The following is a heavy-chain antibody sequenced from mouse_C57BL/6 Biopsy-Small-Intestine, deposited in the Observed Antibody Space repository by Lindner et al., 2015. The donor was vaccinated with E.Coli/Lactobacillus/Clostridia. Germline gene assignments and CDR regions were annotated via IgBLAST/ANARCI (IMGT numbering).Heavy chain of an antibody. CDR1: GYTFTSYG. Sequence: VQLQESGAELARPGASVKLSCKASGYTFTSYGINWVKQRTGQGLEWIGEIYPRSGNTYYNENFEGQGHTDCRQILQHSVQWSLRSLTSEDSAVYFCARTTTVVGGGAMDYWGQGTSVTVSS. V-gene: IGHV1-81*01. J-gene: IGHJ4*01. D-gene: IGHD1-1*01. CDR3: ARTTTVVGGGAMDY. CDR2: IYPRSGNT.